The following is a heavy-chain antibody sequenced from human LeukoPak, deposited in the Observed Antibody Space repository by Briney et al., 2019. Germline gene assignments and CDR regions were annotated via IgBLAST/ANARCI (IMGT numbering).Heavy chain of an antibody. J-gene: IGHJ4*02. CDR1: SGSISGYY. CDR2: IYNSGTT. Sequence: SETLSLTCTVSSGSISGYYWSWIRQPPGQGLEWIAYIYNSGTTKYNPYLKSRVTISMDTFRRQFSLRLSSVTAADTAVYYCARHILTAGSIEWGQGTLVTVSS. CDR3: ARHILTAGSIE. D-gene: IGHD2-15*01. V-gene: IGHV4-59*08.